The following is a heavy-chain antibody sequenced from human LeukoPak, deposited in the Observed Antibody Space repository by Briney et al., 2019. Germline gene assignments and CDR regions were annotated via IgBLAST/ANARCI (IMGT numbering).Heavy chain of an antibody. CDR1: GFTFSSYW. J-gene: IGHJ4*02. CDR3: ARDHRGIYSPFDY. V-gene: IGHV3-7*01. D-gene: IGHD2-21*01. CDR2: IKQDGSEK. Sequence: GGSLRLSCAASGFTFSSYWMNWVRQAPGKVLEWVANIKQDGSEKYYVDSVKGRFIISRDNAKNSLYLQMNSLRAEDTAVYYCARDHRGIYSPFDYWGQGTLVTVSS.